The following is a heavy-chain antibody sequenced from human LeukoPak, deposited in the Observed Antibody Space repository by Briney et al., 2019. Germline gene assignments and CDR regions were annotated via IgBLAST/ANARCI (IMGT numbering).Heavy chain of an antibody. CDR2: ISGSGGST. Sequence: GGSLRLSCAASGFTFSSYAMSWVRQAPGKGLEWVSAISGSGGSTYYADSVKGRFTISRDNSKNTLYLQMNSLRPEGTAVYYGAKDPEGYCSSTSCWYWGQGTLVTVSS. CDR1: GFTFSSYA. J-gene: IGHJ4*02. D-gene: IGHD2-2*01. V-gene: IGHV3-23*01. CDR3: AKDPEGYCSSTSCWY.